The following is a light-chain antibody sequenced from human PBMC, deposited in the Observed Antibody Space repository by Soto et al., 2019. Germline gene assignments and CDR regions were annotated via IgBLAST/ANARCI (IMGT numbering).Light chain of an antibody. CDR3: QNYNGAPWT. V-gene: IGKV1-27*01. J-gene: IGKJ1*01. Sequence: DIQMTQSPSSLSASVGDRVTITCRASQGISTYLVWYQQKPGTVPKLLIFDASTLQSGVPSRFSGSGSGTDFTLTISRLQPEDVATYYCQNYNGAPWTFGQGTKVEIK. CDR2: DAS. CDR1: QGISTY.